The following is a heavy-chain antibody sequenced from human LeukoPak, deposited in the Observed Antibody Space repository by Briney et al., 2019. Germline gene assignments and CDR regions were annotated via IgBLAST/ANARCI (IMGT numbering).Heavy chain of an antibody. D-gene: IGHD5-18*01. CDR1: GVSMSSHY. CDR2: MYDSWST. CDR3: VTIKRGNIYGYFDF. Sequence: PSETLSLTCTVSGVSMSSHYWSWIRQPPGKGLEWIAYMYDSWSTKDNPSLKSQVTLSADTSNNQFSLRLSSVTAADTAVYYCVTIKRGNIYGYFDFWGQGILVTVSS. V-gene: IGHV4-59*11. J-gene: IGHJ4*02.